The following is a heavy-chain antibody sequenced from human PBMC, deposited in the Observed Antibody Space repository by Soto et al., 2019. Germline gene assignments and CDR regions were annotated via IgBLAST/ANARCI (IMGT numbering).Heavy chain of an antibody. Sequence: QVQLVQSGAEVKKPGASVKVSCKASGYNFTSYAMHWVRQAPEQRLEWMGWINAGNGNTKYSQKFQGRVTITRDTSASTAYMELSSLRSEDTAVYYCARVSGIAVAEVWGQGTLVTVSS. J-gene: IGHJ4*02. V-gene: IGHV1-3*01. D-gene: IGHD6-19*01. CDR3: ARVSGIAVAEV. CDR2: INAGNGNT. CDR1: GYNFTSYA.